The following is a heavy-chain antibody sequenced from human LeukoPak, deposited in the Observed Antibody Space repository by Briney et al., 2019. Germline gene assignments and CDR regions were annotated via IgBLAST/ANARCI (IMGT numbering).Heavy chain of an antibody. Sequence: VASVKVSCKTSGYTFTSYSINWVRQAPGQGLEWMGWISGYNGNTNYAQKLQGRVTMTTDTSTSTAYMELRSLRSDDTAVYYCARPQEEDGYNYNWAFDYWGQGTLVTVSS. D-gene: IGHD5-24*01. J-gene: IGHJ4*02. CDR3: ARPQEEDGYNYNWAFDY. CDR2: ISGYNGNT. CDR1: GYTFTSYS. V-gene: IGHV1-18*01.